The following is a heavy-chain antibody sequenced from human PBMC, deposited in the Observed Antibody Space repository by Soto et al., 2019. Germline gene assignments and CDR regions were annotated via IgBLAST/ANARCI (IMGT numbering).Heavy chain of an antibody. CDR3: ARDPAP. CDR1: GGSISTGGYY. CDR2: IYNSATT. J-gene: IGHJ5*02. V-gene: IGHV4-31*03. Sequence: QVQLQESGPGLVKPSQTLSLTCTVSGGSISTGGYYWSWIRQHPGKGLEWIGHIYNSATTYYTPYLKSGVTISVDTSKNQFSLKLSSVTVADTAVYYCARDPAPWGQGARVTVSS.